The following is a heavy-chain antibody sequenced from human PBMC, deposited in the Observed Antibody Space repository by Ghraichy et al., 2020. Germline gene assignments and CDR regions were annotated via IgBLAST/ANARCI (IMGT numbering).Heavy chain of an antibody. Sequence: GGSLRLSCAASGFTFSSYWMSWVRQAPGKGLEWVANIKQDGSEKYYVDSVKGRFTISRDNAKNSLYLQMNSLRAEDTAVYYCARDWGFKALKWELRYFDYWGQGTLVTVSS. CDR1: GFTFSSYW. CDR2: IKQDGSEK. CDR3: ARDWGFKALKWELRYFDY. J-gene: IGHJ4*02. D-gene: IGHD1-26*01. V-gene: IGHV3-7*03.